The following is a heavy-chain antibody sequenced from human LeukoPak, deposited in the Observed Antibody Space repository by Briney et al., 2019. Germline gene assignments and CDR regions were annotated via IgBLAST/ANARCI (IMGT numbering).Heavy chain of an antibody. D-gene: IGHD2-15*01. CDR1: GASISSGTW. J-gene: IGHJ4*02. CDR3: ASASGASTS. Sequence: SETLSLTCAVSGASISSGTWWSWVRQPPEKGLGCLGDIFHSGSTHYNPSLKSRVTMSVDKSKNQFSLRLTSVTAADTAVYYCASASGASTSWGQGTLVTVSS. V-gene: IGHV4-4*02. CDR2: IFHSGST.